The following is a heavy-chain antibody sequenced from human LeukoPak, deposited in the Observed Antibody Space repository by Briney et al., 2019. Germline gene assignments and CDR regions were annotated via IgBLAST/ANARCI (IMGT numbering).Heavy chain of an antibody. Sequence: GGSLRPSCAASGFTSDTSWMSWVRQAPGKGLEWVANINQDGSAQYYVDSVKGRFTISRDNAKSSLYLQMNSLRAEDTAVYYCARSARWGQGTLVTVSS. V-gene: IGHV3-7*01. CDR1: GFTSDTSW. CDR3: ARSAR. J-gene: IGHJ4*02. CDR2: INQDGSAQ.